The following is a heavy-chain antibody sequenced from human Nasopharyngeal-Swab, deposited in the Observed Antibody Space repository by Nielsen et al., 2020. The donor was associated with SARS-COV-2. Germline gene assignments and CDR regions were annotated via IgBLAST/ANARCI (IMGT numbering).Heavy chain of an antibody. CDR2: INHSGST. CDR1: GGSFSGYY. Sequence: SETLSLTCAVYGGSFSGYYWSWIRQPPGKGLEWIGEINHSGSTNYNPSLKSRVTISVDTSKNQFSLKLSSVTAADTAVYYCGRGNGAFDYWGQGTLVTVSS. D-gene: IGHD4-17*01. V-gene: IGHV4-34*01. J-gene: IGHJ4*02. CDR3: GRGNGAFDY.